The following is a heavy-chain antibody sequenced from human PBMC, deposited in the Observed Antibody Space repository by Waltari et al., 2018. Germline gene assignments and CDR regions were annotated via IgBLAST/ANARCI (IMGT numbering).Heavy chain of an antibody. CDR3: AKEGIRDFWSGYYKYYYYYYMDV. J-gene: IGHJ6*03. D-gene: IGHD3-3*01. CDR1: GFTFSSYG. Sequence: QVQLVESGGGVVQPGRSLRLSCAASGFTFSSYGMHWVRQAPGTGMEWVAVIWYDGSNKYYADSVKGRFTISRDNSKNTLYLQMNSLRAEDTAMYYCAKEGIRDFWSGYYKYYYYYYMDVWGKGTTVTVSS. CDR2: IWYDGSNK. V-gene: IGHV3-30*18.